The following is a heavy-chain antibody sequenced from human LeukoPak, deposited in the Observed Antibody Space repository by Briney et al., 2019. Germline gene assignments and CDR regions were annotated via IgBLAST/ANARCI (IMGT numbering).Heavy chain of an antibody. V-gene: IGHV1-2*02. Sequence: ASVKVSCKASGYTFTGYYMHWVRQAPGQGLEWMGWINPNSGGTNYAQKFQGRVTMTRDTSISTAYMELSRLRSDDTAVYYCARANIVVVVAATRHYYMDVWGKGTTVTASS. J-gene: IGHJ6*03. D-gene: IGHD2-15*01. CDR1: GYTFTGYY. CDR3: ARANIVVVVAATRHYYMDV. CDR2: INPNSGGT.